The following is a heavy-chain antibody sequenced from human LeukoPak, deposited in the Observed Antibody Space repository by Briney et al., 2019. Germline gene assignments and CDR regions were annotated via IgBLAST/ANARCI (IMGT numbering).Heavy chain of an antibody. D-gene: IGHD3-9*01. V-gene: IGHV3-48*03. Sequence: GGSLRLSCAASGFTFSSYEMNWVRQAPGKGLEWISYISSSGSTMYYADSVKGRFTISRDNAKNSLYLQMNSLRAEDTAVYYCARDWNRYYDILTGYYYGMDVWGKGTTVTVSS. CDR3: ARDWNRYYDILTGYYYGMDV. CDR1: GFTFSSYE. CDR2: ISSSGSTM. J-gene: IGHJ6*04.